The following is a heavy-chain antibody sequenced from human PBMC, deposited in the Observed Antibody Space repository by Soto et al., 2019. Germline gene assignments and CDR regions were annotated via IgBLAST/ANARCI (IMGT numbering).Heavy chain of an antibody. V-gene: IGHV3-9*01. D-gene: IGHD3-10*01. CDR1: GFTFDDYA. CDR2: ISWNSGSI. J-gene: IGHJ3*02. Sequence: GGSLRLSCAASGFTFDDYAMHWVRQAPGKGLEWVSGISWNSGSIGYADSVKGRFTISRDNAKNSLYLQMNSLRAEDTALYYCAKEVESGAFDIWGQGTMVTVSS. CDR3: AKEVESGAFDI.